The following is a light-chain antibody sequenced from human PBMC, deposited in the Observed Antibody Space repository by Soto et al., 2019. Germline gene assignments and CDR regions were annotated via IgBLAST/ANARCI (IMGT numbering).Light chain of an antibody. CDR1: QPVSANY. CDR2: GAS. Sequence: ELVLTQSPGTLSLSPGERATLSCRASQPVSANYLAWYQQKAGQAPRLLIYGASSRATGIPDRFSGSGSGTEFTLTISRLEPEDFAVYYCQQYGSSGTFGQGTKVDIK. V-gene: IGKV3-20*01. J-gene: IGKJ1*01. CDR3: QQYGSSGT.